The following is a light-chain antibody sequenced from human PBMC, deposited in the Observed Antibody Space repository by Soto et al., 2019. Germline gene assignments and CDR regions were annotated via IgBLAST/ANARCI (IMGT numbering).Light chain of an antibody. CDR3: QQSYSTPPWT. Sequence: IQMTQSPSTLFASVGDTVTISCRSGQSISAWLAWYQQRPGKAPKLLIYKMSASERGVPSRFSGSGSGTDFTLTISSLQPEDFATYFCQQSYSTPPWTFGQGTKVDIK. J-gene: IGKJ1*01. CDR1: QSISAW. V-gene: IGKV1-5*03. CDR2: KMS.